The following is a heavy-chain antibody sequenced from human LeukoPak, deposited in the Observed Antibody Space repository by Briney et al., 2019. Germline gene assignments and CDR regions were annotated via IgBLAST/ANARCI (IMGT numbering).Heavy chain of an antibody. CDR2: ISYDGSNK. CDR3: AKDLDIVVVPAALDY. Sequence: PGGSLRLSCAASGFTFSSYGMHWVRQAPGKGLEWVAVISYDGSNKYYADSVKGRFAISRDNSKNTLYLQMNSLRAEDTAVYYCAKDLDIVVVPAALDYWGQGTLVTVSS. V-gene: IGHV3-30*09. J-gene: IGHJ4*02. D-gene: IGHD2-2*01. CDR1: GFTFSSYG.